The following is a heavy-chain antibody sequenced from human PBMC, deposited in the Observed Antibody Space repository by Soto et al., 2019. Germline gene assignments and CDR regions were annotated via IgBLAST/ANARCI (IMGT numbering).Heavy chain of an antibody. CDR2: ISGTASRK. D-gene: IGHD3-9*01. CDR3: ATSFRYFDN. J-gene: IGHJ4*02. CDR1: GFTPTTTP. Sequence: GGSLRPSWAGPGFTPTTTPLSWVRQPPGKGLEWVTTISGTASRKYYVDSVKGRFFISRDNSKNTVTLQMNNLTLDDTAVYYCATSFRYFDNWGQGTRVTVSS. V-gene: IGHV3-23*01.